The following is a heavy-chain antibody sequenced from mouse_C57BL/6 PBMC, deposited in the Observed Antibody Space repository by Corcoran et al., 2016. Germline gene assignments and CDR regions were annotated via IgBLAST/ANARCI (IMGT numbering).Heavy chain of an antibody. V-gene: IGHV8-12*01. Sequence: QVTLKESGPGISQSTQTLSLTCASPGFSLSTFGMGVRWIRKPSGKGLEWLAHFYWDDDKRYNPSLKSRLTISKDTSSNQVFLKITSGDTADTATYYCARPYYSNYDWYFDVWGTGTTVTVSS. CDR2: FYWDDDK. J-gene: IGHJ1*03. D-gene: IGHD2-5*01. CDR3: ARPYYSNYDWYFDV. CDR1: GFSLSTFGMG.